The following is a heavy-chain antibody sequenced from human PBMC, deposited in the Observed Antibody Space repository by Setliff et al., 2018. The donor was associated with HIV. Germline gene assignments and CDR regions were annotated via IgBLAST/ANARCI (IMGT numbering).Heavy chain of an antibody. V-gene: IGHV3-74*03. CDR3: VKGRSGSYHW. J-gene: IGHJ4*02. Sequence: PGGSLRLSCAASGFTLEKYWMHWVRQAPGKGLVWVSRVNSDGSSKTYADSVKGRFTISRDNAKNTLYLQMNSLRAEDTVLYYCVKGRSGSYHWWGQGTLVTVSS. D-gene: IGHD1-26*01. CDR1: GFTLEKYW. CDR2: VNSDGSSK.